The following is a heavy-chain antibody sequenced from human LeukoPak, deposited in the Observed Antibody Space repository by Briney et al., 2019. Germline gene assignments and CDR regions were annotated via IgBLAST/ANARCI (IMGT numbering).Heavy chain of an antibody. J-gene: IGHJ6*02. Sequence: GGSVRLPCAASGLNLSSYAMSWVRQAPGKGREWVSAISGSGGSTYYADSVMGRFTIYRDNYKNKLYLQMNSLRAEDTAVYYCARDLYYYDSSGSYYYYYGMDVWGQGTTVTVSS. CDR3: ARDLYYYDSSGSYYYYYGMDV. CDR1: GLNLSSYA. CDR2: ISGSGGST. V-gene: IGHV3-23*01. D-gene: IGHD3-22*01.